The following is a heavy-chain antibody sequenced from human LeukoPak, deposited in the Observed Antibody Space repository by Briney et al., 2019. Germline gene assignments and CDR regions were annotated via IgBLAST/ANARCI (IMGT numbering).Heavy chain of an antibody. V-gene: IGHV4-39*07. CDR3: ARGGYSGYEHATFINFDY. Sequence: GSLRLSCAASGLRFSDYYVSWIRQPPGKGLEWIGSIYYSGSTYYNPSLKSRVTISVDTSKNQFSLKLSSVTAADTAVYYCARGGYSGYEHATFINFDYWGQGTLVTVSS. J-gene: IGHJ4*02. D-gene: IGHD5-12*01. CDR1: GLRFSDYY. CDR2: IYYSGST.